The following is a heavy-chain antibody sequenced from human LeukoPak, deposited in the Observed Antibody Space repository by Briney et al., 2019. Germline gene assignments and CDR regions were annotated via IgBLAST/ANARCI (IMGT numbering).Heavy chain of an antibody. Sequence: RGASVTVSCKASGYTFTSYYMHWVRQAPGQGLEWMGLINPSGGSTSYAQKFQGRVTMTRDTSTSTVYMELSSLRSEDTAVYYCARVRGGYTTSGSYYPYYFHYWGQGTLVTVSS. V-gene: IGHV1-46*01. CDR3: ARVRGGYTTSGSYYPYYFHY. CDR1: GYTFTSYY. D-gene: IGHD3-10*01. CDR2: INPSGGST. J-gene: IGHJ4*02.